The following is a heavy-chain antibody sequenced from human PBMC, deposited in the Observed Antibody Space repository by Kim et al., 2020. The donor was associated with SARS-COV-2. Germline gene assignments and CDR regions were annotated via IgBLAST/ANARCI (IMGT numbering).Heavy chain of an antibody. D-gene: IGHD3-3*01. CDR3: ARAAIFGVAPDY. J-gene: IGHJ4*02. Sequence: NYAQKFQGRVTITADKSTSTAYMELSSLRSEDTAVYYCARAAIFGVAPDYWGQGTLVTVSS. V-gene: IGHV1-69*04.